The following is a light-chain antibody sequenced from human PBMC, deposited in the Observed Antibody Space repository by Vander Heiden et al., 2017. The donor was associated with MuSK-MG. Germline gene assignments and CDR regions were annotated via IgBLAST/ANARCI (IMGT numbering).Light chain of an antibody. CDR1: SGSIASNY. Sequence: NFMLTQPHSVSQSPGETVTVACTGSSGSIASNYVRWYQRRPGSAATTVIYEDNQRPSGVPDRFSGSIDSSSNSASLTISGLKTEDEADYYCQSYDSSKEVFGGGTKLTVL. V-gene: IGLV6-57*02. CDR2: EDN. J-gene: IGLJ2*01. CDR3: QSYDSSKEV.